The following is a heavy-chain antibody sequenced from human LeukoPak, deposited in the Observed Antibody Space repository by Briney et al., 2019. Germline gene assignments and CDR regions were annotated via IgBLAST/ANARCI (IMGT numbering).Heavy chain of an antibody. Sequence: SSETLSHTCTVSRGSISSYYWSWIRQPAGKGLEWIGRIYSSGSSNYNPSLKSRVTMSVDTSKNQFSLKLSSVTAADTAVYYCARDRYGGIIDYWGQGTLVTVSS. CDR2: IYSSGSS. CDR1: RGSISSYY. CDR3: ARDRYGGIIDY. V-gene: IGHV4-4*07. D-gene: IGHD1-1*01. J-gene: IGHJ4*02.